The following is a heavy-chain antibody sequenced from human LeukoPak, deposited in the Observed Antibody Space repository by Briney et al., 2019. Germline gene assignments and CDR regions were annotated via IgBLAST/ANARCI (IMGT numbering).Heavy chain of an antibody. V-gene: IGHV4-34*10. CDR2: VNHSGST. D-gene: IGHD6-13*01. CDR1: GGSFGDFY. J-gene: IGHJ4*02. Sequence: PSETLSLTCAVYGGSFGDFYWTWIRQTPERGLEWIGEVNHSGSTNYNPSLKSRITMSVDTSKKQFNLKLRSVTAADTALYYCAGRFGRLAAGGTPFDFWGQGTLVTVSS. CDR3: AGRFGRLAAGGTPFDF.